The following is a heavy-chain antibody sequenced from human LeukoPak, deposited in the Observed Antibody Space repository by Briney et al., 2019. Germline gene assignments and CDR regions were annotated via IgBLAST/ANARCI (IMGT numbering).Heavy chain of an antibody. CDR2: ISYDGSNK. CDR1: GFTFSSYA. J-gene: IGHJ4*02. CDR3: ARDFRDEQQPTRGYFDY. Sequence: GGSLRLSCAASGFTFSSYAMHWVRQAPGKGLEWVAVISYDGSNKYYADSVKGRFTISRDNSKNTLYPQMNSLRAEDTAVYYCARDFRDEQQPTRGYFDYWGQGTLVTVSS. D-gene: IGHD6-13*01. V-gene: IGHV3-30-3*01.